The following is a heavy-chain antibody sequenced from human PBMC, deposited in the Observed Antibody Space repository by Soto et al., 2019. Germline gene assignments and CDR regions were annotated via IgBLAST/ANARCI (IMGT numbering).Heavy chain of an antibody. D-gene: IGHD3-9*01. CDR2: IKQDGSEK. CDR3: ARGKNHYDILTGYPYYYYYGMDV. Sequence: SGGSLRLSCAASGFTFSSYWMSWVRQAPGKGLEWVANIKQDGSEKYYVDSVKGRFTISRDNAKNSLYLQMNSLRAEDTAVYYCARGKNHYDILTGYPYYYYYGMDVWGQGTTVTVSS. CDR1: GFTFSSYW. J-gene: IGHJ6*02. V-gene: IGHV3-7*05.